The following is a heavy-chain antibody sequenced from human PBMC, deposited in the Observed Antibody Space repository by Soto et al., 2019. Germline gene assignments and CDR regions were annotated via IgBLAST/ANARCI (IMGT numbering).Heavy chain of an antibody. CDR1: RFTFNTFA. J-gene: IGHJ4*02. Sequence: GSLRLSCVTSRFTFNTFAMSWVRQAPGEGLEWVSAINAGGGNTHYADSVKGRFTISRDNSKNTLYLQMDSLRAEDTAVYYCAKNTSSDLWPGHYYYLDFWAQGTLVTVSS. V-gene: IGHV3-23*01. CDR3: AKNTSSDLWPGHYYYLDF. D-gene: IGHD3-9*01. CDR2: INAGGGNT.